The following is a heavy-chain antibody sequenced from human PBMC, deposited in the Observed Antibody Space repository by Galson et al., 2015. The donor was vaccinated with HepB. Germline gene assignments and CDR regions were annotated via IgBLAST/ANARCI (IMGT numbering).Heavy chain of an antibody. J-gene: IGHJ4*02. CDR3: TIAAAGTGGRDY. V-gene: IGHV3-73*01. D-gene: IGHD6-13*01. CDR2: IRSKANSYAT. Sequence: SLRLSCAASGFTFSGSAMHWVRQASGKGLEWVGRIRSKANSYATAYAASVKGRFTISRDDSKNTAYLQMNSLKTEDTAVYYCTIAAAGTGGRDYWGQGTLVTVSS. CDR1: GFTFSGSA.